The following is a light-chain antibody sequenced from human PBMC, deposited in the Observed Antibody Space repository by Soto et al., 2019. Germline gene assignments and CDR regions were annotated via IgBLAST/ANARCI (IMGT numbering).Light chain of an antibody. Sequence: QSVLTQPASVSGSPGQSITISCTGTSSDVGSYNLVSWYQQHPGKAPKLMIYEGSKRPSGVSNRFSGSKSGNTASLTISGLQAEDEADYYCCSYAGSSTFGDVVFGGGTKLTVL. CDR1: SSDVGSYNL. V-gene: IGLV2-23*03. CDR2: EGS. CDR3: CSYAGSSTFGDVV. J-gene: IGLJ2*01.